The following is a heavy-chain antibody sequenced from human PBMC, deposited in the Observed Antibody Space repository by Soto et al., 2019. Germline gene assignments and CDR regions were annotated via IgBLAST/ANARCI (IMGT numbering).Heavy chain of an antibody. V-gene: IGHV1-8*01. CDR2: MNPKSGNT. CDR1: GYTFSNFD. J-gene: IGHJ3*02. D-gene: IGHD2-15*01. CDR3: ARGQQLLLNSDAFDI. Sequence: ASVKVSCKASGYTFSNFDINWVRQATGQGLEWMGWMNPKSGNTGYAQNLQGRVTMTRDTSTSTAYMELNSLTSDDTAVYYYARGQQLLLNSDAFDIWGKGTMVTVPS.